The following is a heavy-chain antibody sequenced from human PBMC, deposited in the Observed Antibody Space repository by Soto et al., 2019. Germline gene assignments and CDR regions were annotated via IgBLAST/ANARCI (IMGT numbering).Heavy chain of an antibody. Sequence: PSQTLSLTCAISGDSVSSNSAAWNWIRQSPSRGLEWLGRTYYRSKWYNDYAVSVKSRITINPDTSKNQFSLQLNSVTPEDTAVYYCARESLIFCSSTSCYNHYLDCWGRGTLVTVSS. CDR2: TYYRSKWYN. CDR1: GDSVSSNSAA. D-gene: IGHD2-2*01. J-gene: IGHJ4*01. CDR3: ARESLIFCSSTSCYNHYLDC. V-gene: IGHV6-1*01.